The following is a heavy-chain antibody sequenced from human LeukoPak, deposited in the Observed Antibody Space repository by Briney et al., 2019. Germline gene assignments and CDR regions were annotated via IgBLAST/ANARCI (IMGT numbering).Heavy chain of an antibody. CDR1: RFTFSSYG. J-gene: IGHJ5*02. Sequence: PGGSLRLSCAASRFTFSSYGMHWVRQAPGKGLEWVAFIRYDGSNKYYADSVKGRFTISRDNSKNTLYLQMNSLRAEDTAVYYCAKVRYYGSGSTNWFDPWGQGTLVTVSS. CDR3: AKVRYYGSGSTNWFDP. D-gene: IGHD3-10*01. V-gene: IGHV3-30*02. CDR2: IRYDGSNK.